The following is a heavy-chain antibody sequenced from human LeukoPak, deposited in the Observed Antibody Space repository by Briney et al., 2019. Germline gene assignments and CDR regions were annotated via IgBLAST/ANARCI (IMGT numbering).Heavy chain of an antibody. J-gene: IGHJ6*03. Sequence: GGSLRLSCAASGFTFSSYGMHWVRQAPGKGLEWVAVISYDGSNKYYADSVKGRFTISRDNSKNTLYLQMNSLRAEDTAVYYCARAGYCSGGSCYSKNYYYYMDVWGKGTTVTVSS. CDR2: ISYDGSNK. CDR1: GFTFSSYG. CDR3: ARAGYCSGGSCYSKNYYYYMDV. D-gene: IGHD2-15*01. V-gene: IGHV3-30*19.